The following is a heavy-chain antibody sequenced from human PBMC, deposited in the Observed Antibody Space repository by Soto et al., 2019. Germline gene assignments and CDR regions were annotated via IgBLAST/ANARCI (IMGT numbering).Heavy chain of an antibody. CDR3: ARAGRIAVAGPYFDY. V-gene: IGHV1-18*01. Sequence: GASVKGSCKASGYTFTSYGISWVRQAPGQGLEWMGWISAYNGNTNYAQKLQGRVTMTTDTSTSTAYMELRSLRSDDTAVYYCARAGRIAVAGPYFDYWGQGTLVTVSS. CDR1: GYTFTSYG. J-gene: IGHJ4*02. CDR2: ISAYNGNT. D-gene: IGHD6-19*01.